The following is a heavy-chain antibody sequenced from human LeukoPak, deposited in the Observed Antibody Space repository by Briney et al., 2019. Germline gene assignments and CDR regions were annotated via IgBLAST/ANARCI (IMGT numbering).Heavy chain of an antibody. V-gene: IGHV1-46*01. D-gene: IGHD5-18*01. Sequence: ASVKVSCKASGYTFTSYYMHWVRQAPGQGLEWMGIINPSGGSTSYAQKFQGRVTMTRDMSTSTVYMELSRLRSDDTAVYYCARGGRAAMAPGDAFDIWGQGTMVTVSS. CDR1: GYTFTSYY. CDR2: INPSGGST. CDR3: ARGGRAAMAPGDAFDI. J-gene: IGHJ3*02.